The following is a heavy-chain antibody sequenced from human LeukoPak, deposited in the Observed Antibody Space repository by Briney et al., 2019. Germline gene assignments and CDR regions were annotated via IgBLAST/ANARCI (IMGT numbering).Heavy chain of an antibody. CDR3: ARGCFVRTAAGGDSPLLLYYYYYGMDV. V-gene: IGHV4-34*01. Sequence: SETLSLTCAVYGGSFSGYYWSWIRQPPGKGLEWIGEINHSGSTNYNPSLKSRVTISVDTSKNQFSLKLSSVTAADTAVYYCARGCFVRTAAGGDSPLLLYYYYYGMDVWGQGTTVTVSS. CDR2: INHSGST. J-gene: IGHJ6*02. CDR1: GGSFSGYY. D-gene: IGHD6-13*01.